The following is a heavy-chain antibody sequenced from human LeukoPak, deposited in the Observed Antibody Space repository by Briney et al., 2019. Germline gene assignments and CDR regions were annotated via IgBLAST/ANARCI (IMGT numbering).Heavy chain of an antibody. CDR2: IYCGGST. Sequence: GVCLRLSCAASGFTVSRIYMRWVRQAPGKGLEWGSVIYCGGSTFYADSVKGRFSISRDNSKNTLYLQMNSLRVEDTAVYYCASARGSNYGSLGDWGQGALVTVSS. CDR1: GFTVSRIY. V-gene: IGHV3-53*01. D-gene: IGHD5-18*01. J-gene: IGHJ4*02. CDR3: ASARGSNYGSLGD.